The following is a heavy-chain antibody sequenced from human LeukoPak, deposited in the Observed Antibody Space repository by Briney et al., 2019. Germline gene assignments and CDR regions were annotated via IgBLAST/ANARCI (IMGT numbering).Heavy chain of an antibody. CDR3: ARDPQWLVHYFDY. J-gene: IGHJ4*02. CDR2: INPNSGGT. V-gene: IGHV1-2*02. Sequence: GASVKVSCKASGYTFTGYYMHWVRQAPGQGPEWMGWINPNSGGTNYAQKFQGRVTMTRDTSISTAYMELSRLRSDDTAVYYCARDPQWLVHYFDYWGQGTLATVSS. D-gene: IGHD6-19*01. CDR1: GYTFTGYY.